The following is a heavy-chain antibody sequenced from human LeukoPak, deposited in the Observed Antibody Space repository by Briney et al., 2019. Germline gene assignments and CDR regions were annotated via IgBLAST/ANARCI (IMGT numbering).Heavy chain of an antibody. D-gene: IGHD6-19*01. V-gene: IGHV3-23*01. J-gene: IGHJ4*02. Sequence: GGSLRLSCAASGFTFSSYAKSWVRQAPGKGLEWVSAISGSGASTYYADSVKGRFTISRDNSKNTLYLQMNSLRAEDTAVYYCARNLYSSGWYVGYWGQGTLVTVSS. CDR1: GFTFSSYA. CDR2: ISGSGAST. CDR3: ARNLYSSGWYVGY.